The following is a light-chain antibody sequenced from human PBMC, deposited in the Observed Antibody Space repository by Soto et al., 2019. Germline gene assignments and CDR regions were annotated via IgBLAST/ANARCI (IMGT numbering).Light chain of an antibody. CDR1: QGISSY. Sequence: DIQLTQSPSFLSASVGDRVTITCRASQGISSYLAWYQQKPGKAPKLLIYAASTLQSGVPSRFSGSGSGTEFTLTISSLQPEEFASYYCQQLFSYPPTFGPGTKVDIK. CDR2: AAS. CDR3: QQLFSYPPT. J-gene: IGKJ3*01. V-gene: IGKV1-9*01.